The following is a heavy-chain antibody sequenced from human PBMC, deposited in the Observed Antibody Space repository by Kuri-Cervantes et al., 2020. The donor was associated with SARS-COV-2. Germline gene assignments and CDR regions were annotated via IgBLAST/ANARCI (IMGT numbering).Heavy chain of an antibody. CDR2: ISSSSSYI. CDR1: GFIFSSYS. J-gene: IGHJ3*02. V-gene: IGHV3-21*01. Sequence: GGSLRLSCAASGFIFSSYSMNWVRQAPGKGLEWVSSISSSSSYIYYADSVKGRFTISRDNAKNSLYLQMNSLRAEDTAVYYCASIFGVVTEIDAFDIWGQGTMVTVSS. CDR3: ASIFGVVTEIDAFDI. D-gene: IGHD3-3*02.